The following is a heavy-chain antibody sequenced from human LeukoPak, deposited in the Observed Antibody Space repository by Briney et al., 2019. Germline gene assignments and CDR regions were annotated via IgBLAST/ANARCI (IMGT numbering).Heavy chain of an antibody. CDR2: IIPIFGTA. CDR3: ASQPSITNWFDP. J-gene: IGHJ5*02. CDR1: GGTFSSYA. V-gene: IGHV1-69*05. D-gene: IGHD5-24*01. Sequence: SVKVSCKASGGTFSSYAISWVRQAPGQGLEWMGGIIPIFGTANYAQKFQGRVTITTDESTSTACMELSSLRSEDTAVYYCASQPSITNWFDPWGQGTLVTVSS.